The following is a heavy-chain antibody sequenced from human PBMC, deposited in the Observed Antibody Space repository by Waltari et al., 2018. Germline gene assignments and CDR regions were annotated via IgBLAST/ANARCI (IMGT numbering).Heavy chain of an antibody. CDR2: IWYDGSNK. V-gene: IGHV3-33*01. CDR3: ARDLGYGSGSWAYGMDV. J-gene: IGHJ6*02. D-gene: IGHD3-10*01. Sequence: QVQLVESGGGVVQPGRSLRLSCAASGFTFSSYGMHWVRQAPGKGLEWVAVIWYDGSNKYYADSGKGRFTISRDNSKNTLYLQMNSLRAEDTAVYYCARDLGYGSGSWAYGMDVWGQGTTVTVSS. CDR1: GFTFSSYG.